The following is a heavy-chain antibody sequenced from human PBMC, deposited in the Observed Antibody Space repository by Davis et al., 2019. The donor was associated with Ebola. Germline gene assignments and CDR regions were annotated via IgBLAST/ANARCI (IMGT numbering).Heavy chain of an antibody. CDR1: GGSFSGYY. Sequence: SETLSLTCAVYGGSFSGYYWSWIRQPPGKGLEWIGEINHSGSTNYNPSLKSRVTISVDTSKNQFSLKLSSVTAADTAVYYCAGDLVYRGLDYLGQGTLVTVSS. CDR2: INHSGST. J-gene: IGHJ4*02. D-gene: IGHD2-2*02. CDR3: AGDLVYRGLDY. V-gene: IGHV4-34*01.